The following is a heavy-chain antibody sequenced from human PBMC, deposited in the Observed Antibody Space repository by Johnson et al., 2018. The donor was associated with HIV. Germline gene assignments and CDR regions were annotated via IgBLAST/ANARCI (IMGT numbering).Heavy chain of an antibody. Sequence: QMQLVESGGGVVQPGTSLRLSCAASGFTFSSYGIHWVRQAPGKGLEWVAFIWHDGSNKYYADSVKGRFTISRDNSKNTLYLQMNSLRAEDTAVYYCARRNRAVAGPEGAFDIWGQGTMVTVSS. CDR2: IWHDGSNK. CDR3: ARRNRAVAGPEGAFDI. CDR1: GFTFSSYG. J-gene: IGHJ3*02. D-gene: IGHD6-19*01. V-gene: IGHV3-30*19.